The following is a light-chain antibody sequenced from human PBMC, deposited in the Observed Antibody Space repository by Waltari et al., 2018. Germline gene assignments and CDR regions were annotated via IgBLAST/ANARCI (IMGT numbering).Light chain of an antibody. V-gene: IGLV1-47*02. CDR3: AAWDDSPSGHVV. Sequence: SVLTQPPSASGAPGQRVTISCSGSSSNSGSPSVYWYQQLPGTAPKLLIYTDDQRAAGVPDRVSASKSGTSASLAISGLRSEDEADYYCAAWDDSPSGHVVFGGGTKLTVL. CDR1: SSNSGSPS. J-gene: IGLJ2*01. CDR2: TDD.